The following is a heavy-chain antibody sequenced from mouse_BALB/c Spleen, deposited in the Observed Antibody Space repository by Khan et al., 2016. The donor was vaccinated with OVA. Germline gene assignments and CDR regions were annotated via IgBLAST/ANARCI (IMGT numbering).Heavy chain of an antibody. CDR1: GYTFTDYY. V-gene: IGHV1-77*01. J-gene: IGHJ3*01. CDR3: ARRNYFGYTFAY. D-gene: IGHD1-2*01. CDR2: ISPGSGDT. Sequence: QVQLQQPGAELARPGASVKLSCKASGYTFTDYYINWVKQRTGQSLEWIGEISPGSGDTYYNEKFKGKATLTADKSSSTAYMQLSSLTSGASAVYFCARRNYFGYTFAYWGQGTLVTVSA.